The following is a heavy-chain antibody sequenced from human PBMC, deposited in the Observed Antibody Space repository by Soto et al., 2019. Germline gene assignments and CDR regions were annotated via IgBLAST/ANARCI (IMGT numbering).Heavy chain of an antibody. J-gene: IGHJ4*02. CDR3: ARVGLVTIFGVVITGFDY. Sequence: GASVKVSCKASGYTFTSYGISWLRQSPGQGLEWMGWISAYNGNTNYAQKLQGRVTMTTDTSTSTAYMELRSLRSDDTAVYYCARVGLVTIFGVVITGFDYWGQGTLVTVSS. D-gene: IGHD3-3*01. CDR1: GYTFTSYG. V-gene: IGHV1-18*04. CDR2: ISAYNGNT.